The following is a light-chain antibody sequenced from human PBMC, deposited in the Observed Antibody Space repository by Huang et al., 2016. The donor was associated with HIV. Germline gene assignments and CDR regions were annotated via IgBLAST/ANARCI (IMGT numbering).Light chain of an antibody. J-gene: IGKJ4*01. V-gene: IGKV1-39*01. CDR2: AAS. CDR3: QQSYSFALT. CDR1: QSISSY. Sequence: DIQMTQSPSSLSASVGDRVTITCRASQSISSYLNWYQQKPGKAPKLLIYAASSLQSGVPSRFSGSGSGTDFTLTISSLQPEDFATYYCQQSYSFALTFGGGTKVEIK.